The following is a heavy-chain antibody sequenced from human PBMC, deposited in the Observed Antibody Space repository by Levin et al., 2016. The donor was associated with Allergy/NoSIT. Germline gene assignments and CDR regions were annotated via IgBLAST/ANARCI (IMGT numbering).Heavy chain of an antibody. CDR3: ARDSPGEYSSSWYYFDY. J-gene: IGHJ4*02. V-gene: IGHV1-69*01. Sequence: WVRQAPGQGLEWMGGIIPIFGTANYAQKFQGRVTITADESTSTAYMELSSLRSEDTAVYYCARDSPGEYSSSWYYFDYWGQGTLVTVSS. D-gene: IGHD6-13*01. CDR2: IIPIFGTA.